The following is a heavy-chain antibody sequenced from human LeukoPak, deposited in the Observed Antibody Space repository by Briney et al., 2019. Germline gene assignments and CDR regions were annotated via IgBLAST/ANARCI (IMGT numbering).Heavy chain of an antibody. CDR2: ISYDGSNK. J-gene: IGHJ4*02. CDR1: GFTFSSYA. D-gene: IGHD6-19*01. V-gene: IGHV3-30-3*01. CDR3: ARASSVAGFDY. Sequence: PGGSLRLSCAASGFTFSSYAMHWVRQAPGKGLEWVAVISYDGSNKYYADSVKGRFTISRDNSKNTLYLQMNSLRAEDTAVYYCARASSVAGFDYWGQGTLVTVSS.